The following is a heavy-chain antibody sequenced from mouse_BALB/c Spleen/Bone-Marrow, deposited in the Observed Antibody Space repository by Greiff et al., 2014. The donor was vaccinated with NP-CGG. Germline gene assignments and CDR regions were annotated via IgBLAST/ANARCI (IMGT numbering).Heavy chain of an antibody. V-gene: IGHV1-7*01. CDR3: ARGNWEAMDY. Sequence: QVQLQQSGAGLAKPGASVKMSCKASGYTFTSHWMHWVKQRPGQGLEWIGYINPSTGHTEYDQKFKDKATLTADKSSSTAYMQLSSLTSGDSAVYYCARGNWEAMDYWGQGTSVTVSS. D-gene: IGHD4-1*01. J-gene: IGHJ4*01. CDR1: GYTFTSHW. CDR2: INPSTGHT.